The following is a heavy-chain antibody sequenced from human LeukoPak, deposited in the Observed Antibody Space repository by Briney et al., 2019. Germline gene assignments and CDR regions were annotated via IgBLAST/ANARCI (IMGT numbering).Heavy chain of an antibody. CDR2: INWNGETT. D-gene: IGHD3-10*01. CDR1: GFIFEDNG. CDR3: ATHSYYYGSGSYPHYLDY. V-gene: IGHV3-20*04. J-gene: IGHJ4*02. Sequence: GGSLRLSCAASGFIFEDNGMSWVRQAPGKGLEWVSGINWNGETTGYVDSVKGRFTISRDNAKNSLYQQMNSLRVEDTALYYCATHSYYYGSGSYPHYLDYWGQGTLVTVSS.